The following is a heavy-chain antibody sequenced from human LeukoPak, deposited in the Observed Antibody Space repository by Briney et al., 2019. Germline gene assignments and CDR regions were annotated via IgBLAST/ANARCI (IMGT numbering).Heavy chain of an antibody. V-gene: IGHV4-30-4*07. CDR1: GGSISSGGYS. Sequence: SQTLSLTCAVSGGSISSGGYSWSWIRQPPGKGLEWIGYIYYSGSAYYNPSLKSRVTISVDTSKNQFPLKLSSVTAADTAVYYCARCKKNNYDSSGYHGDWFDPWGQGTLVTVSS. D-gene: IGHD3-22*01. J-gene: IGHJ5*02. CDR2: IYYSGSA. CDR3: ARCKKNNYDSSGYHGDWFDP.